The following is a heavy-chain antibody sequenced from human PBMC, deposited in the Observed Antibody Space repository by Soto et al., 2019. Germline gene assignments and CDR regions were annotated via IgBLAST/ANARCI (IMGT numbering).Heavy chain of an antibody. CDR2: IYHSGST. CDR1: GGSISSSNW. CDR3: ARDRVVVVTATRYYYYGMDV. Sequence: QVQLQESGPGLVKPSGTLSLTCAVSGGSISSSNWWSWVRQPPGKGLEWIGEIYHSGSTNYNPSLKSRVTISVDKSKSQFSLKLSSVTAADTAVYYCARDRVVVVTATRYYYYGMDVWGQGTTVTVSS. V-gene: IGHV4-4*02. D-gene: IGHD2-21*02. J-gene: IGHJ6*02.